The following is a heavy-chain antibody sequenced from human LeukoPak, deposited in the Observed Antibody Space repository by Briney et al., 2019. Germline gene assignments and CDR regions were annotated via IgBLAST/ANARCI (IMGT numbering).Heavy chain of an antibody. Sequence: GESLQISCQGSGYSFTSYWIGWVRQMPGKGLEWMGIIYPGDSDTRYSPSFQGQVTISADKSISTAYLQWSSLKASDTATYYCASLLGYCSGGSCYSDAFDIWGQGTMVTVSS. CDR1: GYSFTSYW. D-gene: IGHD2-15*01. J-gene: IGHJ3*02. CDR3: ASLLGYCSGGSCYSDAFDI. CDR2: IYPGDSDT. V-gene: IGHV5-51*01.